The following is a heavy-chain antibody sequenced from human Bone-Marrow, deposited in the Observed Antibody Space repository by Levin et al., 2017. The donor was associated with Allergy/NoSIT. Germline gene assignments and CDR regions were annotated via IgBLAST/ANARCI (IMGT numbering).Heavy chain of an antibody. CDR3: ARHVNIGEFQH. J-gene: IGHJ1*01. CDR2: IYYSGST. Sequence: PGGSLRLSCTVSGGSISSSSYYWGWIRQPPGKGLEWIGSIYYSGSTYYNPSLKSRVTISVDTSKNQFSLKLSSVTAADTAVYYCARHVNIGEFQHWGQGTLVTVSS. V-gene: IGHV4-39*01. CDR1: GGSISSSSYY. D-gene: IGHD4-17*01.